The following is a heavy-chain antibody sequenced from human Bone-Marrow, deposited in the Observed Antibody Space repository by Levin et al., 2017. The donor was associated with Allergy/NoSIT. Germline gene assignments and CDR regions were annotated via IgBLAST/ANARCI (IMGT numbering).Heavy chain of an antibody. CDR1: GFTLSNFA. V-gene: IGHV3-23*01. Sequence: SCVASGFTLSNFAVSWVRQAPGKGLEWVSASNGARTLYAGAVRGRFTISRDNSKNTVYLQMNSLRVDDTAVYFCGRESVGTGWYTVEKWGQGTLIAVSS. D-gene: IGHD2-15*01. J-gene: IGHJ4*02. CDR3: GRESVGTGWYTVEK. CDR2: SNGART.